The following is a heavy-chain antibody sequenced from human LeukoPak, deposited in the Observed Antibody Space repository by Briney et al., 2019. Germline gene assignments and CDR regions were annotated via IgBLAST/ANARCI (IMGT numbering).Heavy chain of an antibody. Sequence: GGSLRLSCAASGFTFSSYWMSWARQAPGKGLEWVANIKQDGSEKYYVDSVKGRFTISRDNAKNSLYLQMNSLRAEDTAVYYCARVIYDSSGYYYFDYWGQGTLVTVSS. CDR3: ARVIYDSSGYYYFDY. CDR2: IKQDGSEK. D-gene: IGHD3-22*01. V-gene: IGHV3-7*01. CDR1: GFTFSSYW. J-gene: IGHJ4*02.